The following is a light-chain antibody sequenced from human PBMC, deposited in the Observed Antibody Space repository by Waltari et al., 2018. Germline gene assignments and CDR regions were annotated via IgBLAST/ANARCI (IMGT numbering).Light chain of an antibody. CDR3: LQYHDWPPYT. J-gene: IGKJ2*01. Sequence: ETVMTQSPASLSVSPGERATLPCRASQSVSSNLAWYQQKPGQAPRLLIYGASTRATGIPARFSASGSGREFTLTISSLQSEDFAVYYCLQYHDWPPYTFGQGTKVEI. CDR2: GAS. CDR1: QSVSSN. V-gene: IGKV3-15*01.